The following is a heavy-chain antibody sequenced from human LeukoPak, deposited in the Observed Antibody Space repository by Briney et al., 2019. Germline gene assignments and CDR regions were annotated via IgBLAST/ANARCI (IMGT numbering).Heavy chain of an antibody. J-gene: IGHJ5*02. CDR3: ARRVGRLKDYGDYYNWFDP. CDR2: ISYSGST. Sequence: PSETLSLTCTVSGGSISSRGYYWGWIRQPPGKGLEWIGSISYSGSTYYNPSLKSRVTISVDTSKNQLSLKLSSVTAADTAVYYCARRVGRLKDYGDYYNWFDPWGQGTLVTVSS. V-gene: IGHV4-39*07. D-gene: IGHD4-17*01. CDR1: GGSISSRGYY.